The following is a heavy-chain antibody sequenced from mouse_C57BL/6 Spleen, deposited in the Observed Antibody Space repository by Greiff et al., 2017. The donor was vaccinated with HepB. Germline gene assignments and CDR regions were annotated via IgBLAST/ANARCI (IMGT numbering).Heavy chain of an antibody. J-gene: IGHJ1*03. D-gene: IGHD6-5*01. Sequence: QVQLQQPGAELVKPGASVKMSCKASGYTFTSYWITWVKQRPGQGLEWIGDIYPGSGSTNYNEKFKSKATLTVDTSSSTAYMKLSSLTSEDSAVYYCARTPYSQWYFDVWGTGTTVTVSS. CDR3: ARTPYSQWYFDV. CDR1: GYTFTSYW. CDR2: IYPGSGST. V-gene: IGHV1-55*01.